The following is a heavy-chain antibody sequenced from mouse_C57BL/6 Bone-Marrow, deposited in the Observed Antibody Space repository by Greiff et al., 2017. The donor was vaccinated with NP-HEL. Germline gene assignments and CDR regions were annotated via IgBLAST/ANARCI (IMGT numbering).Heavy chain of an antibody. CDR1: GFTFSSYG. Sequence: EVQLVESGGDLVKPGGSLKLSCAASGFTFSSYGMSWVRQTPDKRLEWVATISSGGSYTYYPDSVKGRFTISRDNAKNTLYLQMSSLKSEDTAMYYCARRRDYYGTDAMDYWGQGTSVTVSS. CDR2: ISSGGSYT. D-gene: IGHD1-1*01. J-gene: IGHJ4*01. CDR3: ARRRDYYGTDAMDY. V-gene: IGHV5-6*01.